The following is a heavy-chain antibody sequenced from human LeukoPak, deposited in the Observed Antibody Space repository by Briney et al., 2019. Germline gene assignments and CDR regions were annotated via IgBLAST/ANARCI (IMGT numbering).Heavy chain of an antibody. D-gene: IGHD3-22*01. J-gene: IGHJ4*02. V-gene: IGHV3-74*01. Sequence: AGSLRLSCAASGFTFSSYWMHWVRQGPGKGLVWVSRIISDGSSTSYADSVKGRFTISRDNAKNTVYLQMNSLRAEDTAVYYCARSLGSSGYQDYWGQGTLVTVSS. CDR1: GFTFSSYW. CDR2: IISDGSST. CDR3: ARSLGSSGYQDY.